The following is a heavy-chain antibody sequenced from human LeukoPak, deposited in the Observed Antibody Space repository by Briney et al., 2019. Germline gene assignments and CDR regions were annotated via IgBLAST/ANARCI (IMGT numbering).Heavy chain of an antibody. CDR2: INHSGST. D-gene: IGHD6-19*01. Sequence: SETLSLTCAVYGGSFSGYYWSWIRQPPGKGLGWIGEINHSGSTNYNPSLKSRVTISVDTSKNQFSLKLSSVTAADTAVYYCARPVPGSSGWYYSYWGQGTLVTVSS. CDR3: ARPVPGSSGWYYSY. J-gene: IGHJ4*02. V-gene: IGHV4-34*01. CDR1: GGSFSGYY.